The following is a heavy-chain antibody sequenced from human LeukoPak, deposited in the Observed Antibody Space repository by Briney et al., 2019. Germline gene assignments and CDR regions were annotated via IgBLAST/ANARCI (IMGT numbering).Heavy chain of an antibody. Sequence: PGRSLRLSSAAPGFSFRQNGMHWVPPAPGKGLEWVVVIWYDGSNKNYADSVKGRFTISRDNSKNKMYLQMNSLRAEDTAVYYCARDDPKSGYDCGDYWVEATLVAVCS. V-gene: IGHV3-33*01. CDR3: ARDDPKSGYDCGDY. CDR2: IWYDGSNK. J-gene: IGHJ4*02. CDR1: GFSFRQNG. D-gene: IGHD5-12*01.